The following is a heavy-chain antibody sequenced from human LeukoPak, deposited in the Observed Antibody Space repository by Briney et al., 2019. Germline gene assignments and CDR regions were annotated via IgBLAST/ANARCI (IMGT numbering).Heavy chain of an antibody. Sequence: PGGSLRLSCAASGFNFMTYGMHWVRQAPGKGLEWVSYISSSGSTIYYADSVKGRFTISRDNAKNSLYLQMNSLRAEDTAVYYCAELGITMIGGVWGKGTTVTISS. CDR3: AELGITMIGGV. CDR2: ISSSGSTI. V-gene: IGHV3-48*03. D-gene: IGHD3-10*02. J-gene: IGHJ6*04. CDR1: GFNFMTYG.